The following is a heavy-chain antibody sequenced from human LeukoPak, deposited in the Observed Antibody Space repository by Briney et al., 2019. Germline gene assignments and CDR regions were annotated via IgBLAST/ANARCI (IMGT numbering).Heavy chain of an antibody. CDR2: ISSGSTYI. Sequence: GGSLRLSCAASGFTFSDYSMNWVRQAPGKGLEWVSSISSGSTYIYYADSVKGRFTISRDNAKNSLYLQMNSPRAEDTAVYYCAREVLMGPRYFDYWGQGTLVTVSS. J-gene: IGHJ4*02. D-gene: IGHD3-10*01. CDR1: GFTFSDYS. V-gene: IGHV3-21*01. CDR3: AREVLMGPRYFDY.